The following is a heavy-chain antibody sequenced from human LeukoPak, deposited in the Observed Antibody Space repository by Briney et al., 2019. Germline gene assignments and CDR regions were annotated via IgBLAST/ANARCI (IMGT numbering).Heavy chain of an antibody. Sequence: GGSLRLSCAASGFAFSDYEMYWVRQAPGKVLEWISYISSTGSTMYYADSVKGRFTISRDNAKNSLYLQMNSLRAEDTAVYYCARTPFTFGGVIVKAPGFDYWGQGTLVTVSS. D-gene: IGHD3-16*02. V-gene: IGHV3-48*03. CDR2: ISSTGSTM. CDR1: GFAFSDYE. J-gene: IGHJ4*02. CDR3: ARTPFTFGGVIVKAPGFDY.